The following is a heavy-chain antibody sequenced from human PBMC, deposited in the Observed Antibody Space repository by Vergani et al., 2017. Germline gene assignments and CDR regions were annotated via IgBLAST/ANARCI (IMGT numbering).Heavy chain of an antibody. CDR1: GYTFTSYY. J-gene: IGHJ6*02. CDR2: INPSGGST. D-gene: IGHD2-15*01. Sequence: QVQLVQSGAEVKKPGASVKVSCKASGYTFTSYYMHWVRQAPGQGLEWMGIINPSGGSTSYAQKFQGRVTMTRDTSTSTVYMELSSLRSEDTAVYYCAREGXVVVAATLPRHYYYGMDVWGQGTTVTVSS. CDR3: AREGXVVVAATLPRHYYYGMDV. V-gene: IGHV1-46*01.